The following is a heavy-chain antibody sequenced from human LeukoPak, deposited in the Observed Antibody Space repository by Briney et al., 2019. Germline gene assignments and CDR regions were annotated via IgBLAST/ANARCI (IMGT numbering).Heavy chain of an antibody. CDR3: ARDRGGGIAVDHYYYGMDV. CDR1: GGSVSSGSYY. J-gene: IGHJ6*02. CDR2: IYYSGST. D-gene: IGHD6-19*01. V-gene: IGHV4-61*01. Sequence: PSETLSLTCTVSGGSVSSGSYYWSWIRQPPGKGLEWIGYIYYSGSTNYNPSLKSRVTISVDTSKDQFSLKLSSVTAADTAVYYCARDRGGGIAVDHYYYGMDVWGQGTTVTVSS.